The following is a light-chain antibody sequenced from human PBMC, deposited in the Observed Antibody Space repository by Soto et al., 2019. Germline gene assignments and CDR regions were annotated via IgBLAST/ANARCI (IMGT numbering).Light chain of an antibody. CDR1: SSNIGSRT. CDR2: STN. Sequence: QSALTQPPSASGTSRQRVTITCSGSSSNIGSRTVNWYRQFPGTAPRLLIYSTNQRPSGVPDRFSGSKSGTSASLAISGLQSEDEADYYGARWDDSLNGYVVGTGTKVTVL. V-gene: IGLV1-44*01. J-gene: IGLJ1*01. CDR3: ARWDDSLNGYV.